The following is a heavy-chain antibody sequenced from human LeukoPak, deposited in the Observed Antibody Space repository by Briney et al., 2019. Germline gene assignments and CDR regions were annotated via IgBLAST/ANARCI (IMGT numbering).Heavy chain of an antibody. J-gene: IGHJ6*03. CDR2: ISAYNGNT. CDR1: GYTFTSYG. D-gene: IGHD3-10*01. V-gene: IGHV1-18*01. CDR3: ARASGSPTRYYMDV. Sequence: ASVKVSCKASGYTFTSYGISWVRQAPGQGLEWMGWISAYNGNTNYAQKLQGRVTMTTDTSTSTAYMELRSLRSDDTAVYYCARASGSPTRYYMDVWGKGTTVTVSS.